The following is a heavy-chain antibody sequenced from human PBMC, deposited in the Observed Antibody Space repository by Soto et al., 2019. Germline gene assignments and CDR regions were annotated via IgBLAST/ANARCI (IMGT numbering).Heavy chain of an antibody. J-gene: IGHJ4*02. CDR2: IFYNGIT. D-gene: IGHD6-13*01. CDR1: GGSIISISHS. CDR3: ARGGRQQLIPTPISYKIDY. Sequence: NPSATLSLTCTVSGGSIISISHSWGWIRQSPGQGLEWIGNIFYNGITYYNPSLKSRVTISADTSKNHFSLKLRSVTVADTAVYYCARGGRQQLIPTPISYKIDYWGQGTLVTVSS. V-gene: IGHV4-39*02.